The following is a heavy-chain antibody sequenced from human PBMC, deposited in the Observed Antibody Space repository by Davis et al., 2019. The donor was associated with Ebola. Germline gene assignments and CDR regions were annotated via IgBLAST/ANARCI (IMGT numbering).Heavy chain of an antibody. J-gene: IGHJ3*02. D-gene: IGHD4-17*01. CDR3: ASTVTTNDGAFDI. Sequence: MPSETLSLTCAVYGGSFSGYYWSWIRQPPGKGLEWIGYIYYSGSTNYNPSLKSRVTISVDTSKNQFSLKLSSVTAADTAVYYCASTVTTNDGAFDIWGQGTMVTVSS. CDR2: IYYSGST. CDR1: GGSFSGYY. V-gene: IGHV4-59*01.